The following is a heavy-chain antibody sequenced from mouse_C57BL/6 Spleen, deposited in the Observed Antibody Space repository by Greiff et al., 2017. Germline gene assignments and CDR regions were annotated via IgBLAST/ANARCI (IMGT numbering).Heavy chain of an antibody. Sequence: VQLQQSGPELVKPGASVKIPCKASGYTFTDYNMDWVQQSHGKSLEWIGDINPNNGGTIYNQKFKGKATLTVDKSSSTAYVELRSLTSEDTAVYYCEIGTTKGSRFAWFAYWGQGTLVTVSA. CDR1: GYTFTDYN. V-gene: IGHV1-18*01. CDR2: INPNNGGT. CDR3: EIGTTKGSRFAWFAY. D-gene: IGHD2-14*01. J-gene: IGHJ3*01.